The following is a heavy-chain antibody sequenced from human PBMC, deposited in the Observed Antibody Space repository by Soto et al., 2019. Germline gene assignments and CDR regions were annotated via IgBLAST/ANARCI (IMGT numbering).Heavy chain of an antibody. CDR3: ARENDFWSGYPPHDAFDI. Sequence: SVKVSCKASGGTFSSYAISWVRQAPGQGLEWMGGIIPIFGTANYAQKFQGRVTITADESTSTAYMELSSLRSEDTAVYYCARENDFWSGYPPHDAFDIWGQGTMVTVSS. V-gene: IGHV1-69*13. CDR2: IIPIFGTA. J-gene: IGHJ3*02. D-gene: IGHD3-3*01. CDR1: GGTFSSYA.